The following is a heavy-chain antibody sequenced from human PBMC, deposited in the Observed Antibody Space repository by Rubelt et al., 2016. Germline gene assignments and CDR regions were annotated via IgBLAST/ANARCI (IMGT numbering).Heavy chain of an antibody. V-gene: IGHV3-33*01. D-gene: IGHD2-21*01. J-gene: IGHJ3*02. Sequence: HWVRQAPGKGLEWVAVIWYDGSNKYYADSVKGRFTISRDNSKNTLYLQMNSLRPEDTAMYYCIRVIEMIDSASLGADIWGHGTMVTVSS. CDR2: IWYDGSNK. CDR3: IRVIEMIDSASLGADI.